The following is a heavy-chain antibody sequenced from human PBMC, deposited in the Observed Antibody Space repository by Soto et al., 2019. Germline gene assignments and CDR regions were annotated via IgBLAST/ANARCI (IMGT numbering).Heavy chain of an antibody. CDR3: AAYSGYDDKSTLDY. D-gene: IGHD5-12*01. J-gene: IGHJ4*02. CDR2: IYYSGST. V-gene: IGHV4-39*01. CDR1: GGSISSSSYY. Sequence: PSETLSLTCTVSGGSISSSSYYWGWIRQPPGKGLEWIGSIYYSGSTNYNPSLKSRVTISVDTSKNQFSLKLSSVTAADTAVYYCAAYSGYDDKSTLDYWGQGPLVTVSS.